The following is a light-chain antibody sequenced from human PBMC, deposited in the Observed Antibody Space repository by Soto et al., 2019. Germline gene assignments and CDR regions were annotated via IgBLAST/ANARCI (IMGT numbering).Light chain of an antibody. V-gene: IGKV1-5*03. CDR2: KAS. J-gene: IGKJ1*01. Sequence: DIQMTQSPSTLSEYVGDSVSINCRASQSISAWLAWYQQKPGKAPRLLIYKASTLEIGVPSMFSGSGSGTEFTLTISSLQPDDVAIYYCQQYNDYSWTFGQGAKV. CDR1: QSISAW. CDR3: QQYNDYSWT.